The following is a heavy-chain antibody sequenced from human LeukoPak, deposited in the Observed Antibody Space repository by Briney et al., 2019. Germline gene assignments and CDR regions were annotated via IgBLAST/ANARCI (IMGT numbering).Heavy chain of an antibody. CDR3: ASDQRYAFDY. V-gene: IGHV3-48*02. D-gene: IGHD3-9*01. CDR1: GFSFSDYS. Sequence: GGSLRLSCAASGFSFSDYSMNWVRQAPGKGLEWVSNIRTSAEGANYAYYADSVKGRVTTSRDDAKNTLYLHMNSLRDDDTAVYYCASDQRYAFDYWGQGILVTVSS. J-gene: IGHJ4*02. CDR2: IRTSAEGANYA.